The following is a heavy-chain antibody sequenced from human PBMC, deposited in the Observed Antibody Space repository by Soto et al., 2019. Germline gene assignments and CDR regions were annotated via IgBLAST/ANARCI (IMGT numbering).Heavy chain of an antibody. CDR2: IGTAGDT. CDR3: AREGDIVLAGI. Sequence: GGSLRLSCAASGFTFSSYDMHWVRQATGKGLEWVSAIGTAGDTYYPGSVKGRFTISRENAKNTLYLQMNSLRAEDTAVYYCAREGDIVLAGIWGQGTMVTVS. D-gene: IGHD2-2*01. J-gene: IGHJ3*02. CDR1: GFTFSSYD. V-gene: IGHV3-13*04.